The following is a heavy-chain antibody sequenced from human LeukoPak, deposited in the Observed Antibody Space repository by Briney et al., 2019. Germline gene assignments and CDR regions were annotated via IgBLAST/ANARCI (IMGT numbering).Heavy chain of an antibody. CDR3: ARRGNPGTYFDY. CDR1: GFTFSSYA. D-gene: IGHD6-13*01. V-gene: IGHV3-66*04. Sequence: GGSLRLSCAASGFTFSSYAMSWVRLAPGKGLEWVSIIYSGGDTYYADSLKGRFTISRDNSKNTLYLQISTLRVEDTAVYYCARRGNPGTYFDYWSQGTLVAVSS. CDR2: IYSGGDT. J-gene: IGHJ4*02.